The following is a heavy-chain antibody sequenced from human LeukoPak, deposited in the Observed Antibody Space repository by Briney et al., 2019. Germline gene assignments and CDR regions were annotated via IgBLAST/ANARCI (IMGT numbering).Heavy chain of an antibody. J-gene: IGHJ4*02. V-gene: IGHV4-39*01. CDR2: IYYSGST. Sequence: SETLSLTCTVSGGSISSSSYYWGWIRQPPGKGLEWIGSIYYSGSTYYNPSLKGRVTISVDTSKNQLSLKLSSVTAADTAVYYCARSLVGATLIDYWGQGTLVTVSS. CDR3: ARSLVGATLIDY. CDR1: GGSISSSSYY. D-gene: IGHD1-26*01.